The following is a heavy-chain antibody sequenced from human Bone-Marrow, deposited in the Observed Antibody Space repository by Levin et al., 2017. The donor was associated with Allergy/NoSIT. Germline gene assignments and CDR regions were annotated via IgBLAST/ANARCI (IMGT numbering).Heavy chain of an antibody. CDR3: VRNQVWLARGDDALDV. D-gene: IGHD6-19*01. J-gene: IGHJ3*01. Sequence: GESLKISCAASGFTFNKFWMNWVRQAPGKGLEWVANIKQDGSEENYVDSVKGRFTISRDNAKNSVSLQMNSLRAEDTAMYFCVRNQVWLARGDDALDVWGQGTMVTVSS. CDR1: GFTFNKFW. CDR2: IKQDGSEE. V-gene: IGHV3-7*01.